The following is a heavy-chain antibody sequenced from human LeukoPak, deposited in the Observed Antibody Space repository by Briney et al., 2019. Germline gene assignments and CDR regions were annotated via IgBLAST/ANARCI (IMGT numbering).Heavy chain of an antibody. V-gene: IGHV1-2*02. CDR1: GYTFTGYY. J-gene: IGHJ4*02. CDR2: INPNSGGT. D-gene: IGHD3-10*01. Sequence: ASVKVSCKASGYTFTGYYMHWVRQAPGQGLEWMGWINPNSGGTNYAQKFQGRVTMTRDTSISTAYMELSRLRPDDTAVYYCARSYYYGSVFDYWGQGTLVTVSS. CDR3: ARSYYYGSVFDY.